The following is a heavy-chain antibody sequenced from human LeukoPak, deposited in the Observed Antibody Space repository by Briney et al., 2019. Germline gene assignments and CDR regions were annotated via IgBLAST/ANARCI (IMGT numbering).Heavy chain of an antibody. CDR1: GGSISSYY. Sequence: SETLSLTCTVSGGSISSYYWGWLRQPPGKGLEWIGSLYQSGNTYYNPSLKSRVTISPDMSKNQFSLTLSSVTAADTAVYYCARDGYNYGLDRFDYWGHGTLVTVSS. V-gene: IGHV4-39*07. D-gene: IGHD5-18*01. CDR2: LYQSGNT. CDR3: ARDGYNYGLDRFDY. J-gene: IGHJ4*01.